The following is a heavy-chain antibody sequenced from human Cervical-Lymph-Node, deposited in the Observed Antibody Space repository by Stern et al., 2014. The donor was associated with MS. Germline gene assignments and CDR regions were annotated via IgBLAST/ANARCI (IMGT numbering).Heavy chain of an antibody. D-gene: IGHD4-17*01. CDR1: GFTFSSYG. V-gene: IGHV3-33*01. Sequence: VQLEESGGGVVQPGRSLRLSCAASGFTFSSYGMHWVRQAPGKGLERVAVIWDDGSNKYYADSVKGRFTISRDNSKNTLYLQMNSLRAEDTAVYYCARDYGDYVGGFYYYYGMDVWGQGTTVTVSS. CDR3: ARDYGDYVGGFYYYYGMDV. CDR2: IWDDGSNK. J-gene: IGHJ6*02.